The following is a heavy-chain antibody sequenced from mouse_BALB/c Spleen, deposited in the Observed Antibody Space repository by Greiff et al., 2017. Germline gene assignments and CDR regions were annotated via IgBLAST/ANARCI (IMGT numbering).Heavy chain of an antibody. Sequence: QVQLQQPGAELVRPGASVKLSCKASGYTFTSYWINWVKQRPGQGLEWIGNIYPSNSYTNYNQKFKDKATLTVDKSSSTAYMQLRSPTSEDSAVYYCTREGPWFAYWGQGTLVTVSA. V-gene: IGHV1-69*02. J-gene: IGHJ3*01. CDR2: IYPSNSYT. CDR3: TREGPWFAY. CDR1: GYTFTSYW.